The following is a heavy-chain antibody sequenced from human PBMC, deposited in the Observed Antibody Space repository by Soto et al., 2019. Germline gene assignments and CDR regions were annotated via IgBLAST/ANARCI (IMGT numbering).Heavy chain of an antibody. Sequence: PGESLKISCKGSGYSFTSYWIGWVRQMPGKGLEWMGIIYPGDSDTRYSPSFQGQVTISADKSISTAYLQWSSLKASDTAMYYCARGYYSGYDWQYYYYMDVWGKGTTVTVSS. J-gene: IGHJ6*03. D-gene: IGHD5-12*01. V-gene: IGHV5-51*01. CDR1: GYSFTSYW. CDR3: ARGYYSGYDWQYYYYMDV. CDR2: IYPGDSDT.